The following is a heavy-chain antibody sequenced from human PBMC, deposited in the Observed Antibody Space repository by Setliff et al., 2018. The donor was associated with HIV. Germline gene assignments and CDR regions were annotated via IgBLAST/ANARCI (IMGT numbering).Heavy chain of an antibody. Sequence: GASVKVSCKASGYTFTSYDINWVRQATGQGLEWMGWMNPNNGTTDYAQKFQGRITITTDESTTTAYMELRSLRSDDTAVYFCARLGSGWSDSYYYAMDIWGQGTTVTVSS. D-gene: IGHD6-19*01. V-gene: IGHV1-8*03. J-gene: IGHJ6*02. CDR3: ARLGSGWSDSYYYAMDI. CDR1: GYTFTSYD. CDR2: MNPNNGTT.